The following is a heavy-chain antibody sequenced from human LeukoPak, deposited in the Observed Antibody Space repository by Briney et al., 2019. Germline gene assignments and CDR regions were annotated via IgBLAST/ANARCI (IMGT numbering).Heavy chain of an antibody. Sequence: GGSLRLSCAASGFTFSSYGMHWVRQAPGKGLEWVAVISYDGSNKYYADSVKGRFTISRDNSKNTLYLQMNSLRAEDTVVYYCAKESKTGYFDYWGQGTLVTVSS. D-gene: IGHD3-10*01. CDR2: ISYDGSNK. V-gene: IGHV3-30*18. CDR3: AKESKTGYFDY. J-gene: IGHJ4*02. CDR1: GFTFSSYG.